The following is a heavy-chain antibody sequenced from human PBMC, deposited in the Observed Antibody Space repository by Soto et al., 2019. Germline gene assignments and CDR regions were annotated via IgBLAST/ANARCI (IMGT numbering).Heavy chain of an antibody. Sequence: QVQLVQSGAEVKKPGSSVKVSCKASGGTFSSYAFNWVRQAPGQGLEWMGGIIPIFGTANYAQKFQGRVTITADESTSTARMDLSSLTSDDTAVYYCARAGVVGSTRDVDYWGQGTLVTVSS. CDR3: ARAGVVGSTRDVDY. CDR2: IIPIFGTA. CDR1: GGTFSSYA. D-gene: IGHD1-26*01. J-gene: IGHJ4*02. V-gene: IGHV1-69*01.